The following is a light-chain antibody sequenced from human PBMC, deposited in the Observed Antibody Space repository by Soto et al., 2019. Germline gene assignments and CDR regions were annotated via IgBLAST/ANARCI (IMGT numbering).Light chain of an antibody. J-gene: IGKJ4*01. CDR3: QQYGVSPT. CDR2: GAS. V-gene: IGKV3-20*01. Sequence: EIVMTQSPATLSVSPGERATLSCRASQSLSTNLAWYQQRPGQPPRLLILGASNRAAGIPDRFSGSGSGTDFTLSISRLEPEDFAVYYCQQYGVSPTFGGGTKVDIK. CDR1: QSLSTN.